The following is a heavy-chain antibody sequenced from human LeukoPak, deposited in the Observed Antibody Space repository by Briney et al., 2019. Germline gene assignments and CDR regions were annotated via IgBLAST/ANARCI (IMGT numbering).Heavy chain of an antibody. Sequence: GRSLRLSCAASGFTFRNYAMNWVRQAPGKGLEWVAVLSHDAKNKLYADSVKGRFTISRDNSKNTLDLQMNSLRPEDTAVYYCARDRDRDIIGDGMDVWGKGTTVTVSS. V-gene: IGHV3-30*04. CDR1: GFTFRNYA. D-gene: IGHD2-15*01. CDR3: ARDRDRDIIGDGMDV. J-gene: IGHJ6*04. CDR2: LSHDAKNK.